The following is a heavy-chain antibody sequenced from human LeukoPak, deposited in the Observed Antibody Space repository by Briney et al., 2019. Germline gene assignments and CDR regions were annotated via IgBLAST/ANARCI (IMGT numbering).Heavy chain of an antibody. J-gene: IGHJ4*02. V-gene: IGHV1-2*02. Sequence: ASVKVSCKASGYTFTGYYMHWVRQAPGQGLEWMGWINPNSGGTNYAQKFQGRVTMTRDTSISTAYMELSRLRSDDTAVYYCARGLGPIAARPRDDYWGQGTLVTVSS. CDR2: INPNSGGT. D-gene: IGHD6-6*01. CDR3: ARGLGPIAARPRDDY. CDR1: GYTFTGYY.